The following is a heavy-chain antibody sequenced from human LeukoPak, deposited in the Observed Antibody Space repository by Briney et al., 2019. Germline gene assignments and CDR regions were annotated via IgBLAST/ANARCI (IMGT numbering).Heavy chain of an antibody. Sequence: GSSVKVSCKAAGGTFSSYAISWVRQAPGQGLEWMGGIIPIFGTANYAQKFQGRVTITADESTSTAYMELSSLRSEDTAVYYCARPAGGSWLRPTYYFDYWGQGTLVTVSS. J-gene: IGHJ4*02. CDR2: IIPIFGTA. CDR1: GGTFSSYA. CDR3: ARPAGGSWLRPTYYFDY. V-gene: IGHV1-69*01. D-gene: IGHD6-13*01.